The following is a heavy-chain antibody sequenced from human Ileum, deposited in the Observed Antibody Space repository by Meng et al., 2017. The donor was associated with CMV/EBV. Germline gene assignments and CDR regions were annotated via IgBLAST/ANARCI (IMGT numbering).Heavy chain of an antibody. CDR2: IYYSGLT. Sequence: QLRPPGAGPGLVKPSETLSLICTVSGGSIRSSSHYWGWIRQPPGKGLEWIGNIYYSGLTSYNPSLKSRVTISVDTSKNQFSLKLSSVTAADTAVFYCARVWANGEGWFDPWGQGTLVTVSS. D-gene: IGHD2-8*01. CDR3: ARVWANGEGWFDP. CDR1: GGSIRSSSHY. J-gene: IGHJ5*02. V-gene: IGHV4-39*07.